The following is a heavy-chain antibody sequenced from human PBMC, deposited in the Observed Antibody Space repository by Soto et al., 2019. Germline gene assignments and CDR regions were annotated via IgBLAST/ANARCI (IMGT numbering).Heavy chain of an antibody. CDR2: VNPSGGHT. CDR1: GDTFTDYY. CDR3: ARGGHVVVVTAALDY. Sequence: QVQLMQSGAEVKKPGASVKVSCKASGDTFTDYYIHWVRQAPGQGLAWMGTVNPSGGHTTYAQHFLGRVTMTRDTSTSTLYMELTSLRSEDTAVYYCARGGHVVVVTAALDYWGQGTLVTVSS. J-gene: IGHJ4*02. V-gene: IGHV1-46*01. D-gene: IGHD2-21*02.